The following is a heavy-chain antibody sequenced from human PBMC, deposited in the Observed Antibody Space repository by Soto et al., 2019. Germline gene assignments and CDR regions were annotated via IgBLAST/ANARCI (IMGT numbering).Heavy chain of an antibody. D-gene: IGHD1-26*01. J-gene: IGHJ4*02. CDR2: INHSGST. CDR3: ARVRWDQPWVFDY. CDR1: GGSFSAYY. Sequence: SETLSLTCAVYGGSFSAYYWSWIRQPPGKGLEWIGEINHSGSTNYNPSLKSRVTISVDTSKNQFSLKLTSVTAADTAVYYCARVRWDQPWVFDYWGQGTLATVSS. V-gene: IGHV4-34*01.